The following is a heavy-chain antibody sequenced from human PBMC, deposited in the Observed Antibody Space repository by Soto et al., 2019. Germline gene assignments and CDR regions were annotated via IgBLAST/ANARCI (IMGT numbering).Heavy chain of an antibody. CDR1: GFTFSSYS. CDR3: AGRDYDFWSGYYKKEDYYYYMDV. V-gene: IGHV3-48*01. CDR2: ISSSSSTI. D-gene: IGHD3-3*01. Sequence: GGSLRLSCAASGFTFSSYSMNWVRQAPGKGLEWVSYISSSSSTIYYADSVKGRFTISRDNAKNSLYLQMNSLRAEDTAVYYCAGRDYDFWSGYYKKEDYYYYMDVWGKGTTVTVSS. J-gene: IGHJ6*03.